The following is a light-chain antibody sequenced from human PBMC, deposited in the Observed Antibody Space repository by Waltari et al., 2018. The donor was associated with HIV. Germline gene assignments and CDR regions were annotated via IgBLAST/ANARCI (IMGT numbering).Light chain of an antibody. V-gene: IGLV1-40*01. Sequence: QSLLTPPPSVSGAPGQRVTISCPGSSSNIWARPRFDVHWYQQLPGTAPKLLIYGNNNRPSGVPDRFSGSKSGASASLAITGLQAEDEADYYCQSYDTSLSGSVFGGGTKLTVL. CDR2: GNN. J-gene: IGLJ3*02. CDR1: SSNIWARPRFD. CDR3: QSYDTSLSGSV.